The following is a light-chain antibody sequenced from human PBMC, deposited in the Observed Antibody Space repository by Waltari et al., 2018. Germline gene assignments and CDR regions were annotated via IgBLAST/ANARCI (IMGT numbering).Light chain of an antibody. J-gene: IGKJ2*01. CDR3: QQYGSSEYT. CDR2: GAS. V-gene: IGKV3-20*01. Sequence: EVVLTQSPGTLSWSPGERATLSCRASQSVGSSYLAWYQQKPGQAPRLLIYGASSRATGIPDRFSGFGSGTDFTLTISRLEPEDFAVYYCQQYGSSEYTFGQGTKLEIK. CDR1: QSVGSSY.